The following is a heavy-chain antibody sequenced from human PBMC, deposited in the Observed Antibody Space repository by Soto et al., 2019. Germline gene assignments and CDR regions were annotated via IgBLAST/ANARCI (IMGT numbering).Heavy chain of an antibody. CDR1: EFTVTSNY. J-gene: IGHJ4*02. V-gene: IGHV3-53*04. CDR3: ARATYCTGGNCLLDY. D-gene: IGHD2-15*01. CDR2: IYSGGST. Sequence: EVQLVESGGGLVQPGGSLRLSCAASEFTVTSNYMSWVRQAPGKGLEWVSVIYSGGSTYYADFVKGRFTICRDNSKNTVYLQMNSLRAEDTAVYYCARATYCTGGNCLLDYWGQGTLVTVSS.